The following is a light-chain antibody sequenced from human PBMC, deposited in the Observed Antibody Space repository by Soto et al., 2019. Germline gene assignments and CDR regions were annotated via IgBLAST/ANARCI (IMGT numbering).Light chain of an antibody. CDR1: SSDVGGYNY. CDR3: SSYTGSTTVI. Sequence: QSALTQPASVSGSPGQSITISCTGNSSDVGGYNYVSWYQQHPCKAPKLMIYDVSKRPSGVSNRFSGSMSGNTASLIISGLQTEDEADYYCSSYTGSTTVIFGGGTKLTVL. CDR2: DVS. J-gene: IGLJ2*01. V-gene: IGLV2-14*01.